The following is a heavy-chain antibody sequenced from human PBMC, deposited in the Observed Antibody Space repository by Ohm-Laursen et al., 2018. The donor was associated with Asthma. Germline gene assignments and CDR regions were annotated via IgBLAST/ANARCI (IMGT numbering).Heavy chain of an antibody. CDR3: FLSGYILEY. D-gene: IGHD3-3*01. CDR2: MYYSGST. V-gene: IGHV4-39*01. Sequence: GTLSLTCAVSGGSIDRSNYYWGWIRQPPGKGLEWIGSMYYSGSTYLNPSLKSRVAISVDTAKTQFSLKLSSVTPADTAVYFCFLSGYILEYWGQGSLVAVSS. J-gene: IGHJ4*02. CDR1: GGSIDRSNYY.